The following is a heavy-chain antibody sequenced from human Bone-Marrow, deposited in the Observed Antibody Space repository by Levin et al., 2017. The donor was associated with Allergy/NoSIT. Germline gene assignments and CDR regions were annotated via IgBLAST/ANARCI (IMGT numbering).Heavy chain of an antibody. V-gene: IGHV5-51*01. D-gene: IGHD3-9*01. CDR2: IYPGDSDT. CDR3: ARLNDILSVGDDAFGI. Sequence: KVSCKASGYRFTSLWIGWVRQKPGKGLEYLGLIYPGDSDTRYSPSFQGLVTISADTSITTAYLQLSTLKASDTAIYYCARLNDILSVGDDAFGIWGQGTAVTVSS. CDR1: GYRFTSLW. J-gene: IGHJ3*02.